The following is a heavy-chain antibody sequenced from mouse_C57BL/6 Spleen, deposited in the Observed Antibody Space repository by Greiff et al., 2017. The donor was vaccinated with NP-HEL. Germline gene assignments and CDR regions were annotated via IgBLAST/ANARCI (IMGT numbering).Heavy chain of an antibody. Sequence: EVHLVESGGGLVKPGASLKLSCAASGFTFSDYGMHWVRQAPEKGLEWVAYISSGSSTIYYADTVKGRFTISRDNAKNTLFLQVTSLRSEDTAMYYCARVPEAYWGQGTLVTVSA. J-gene: IGHJ3*01. CDR1: GFTFSDYG. CDR2: ISSGSSTI. V-gene: IGHV5-17*01. CDR3: ARVPEAY.